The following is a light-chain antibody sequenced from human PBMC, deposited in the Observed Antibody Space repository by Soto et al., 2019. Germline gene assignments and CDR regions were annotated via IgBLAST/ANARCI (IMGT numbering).Light chain of an antibody. CDR3: SLYTSSVV. CDR2: DVS. Sequence: QSALTQPASVSGAPGQSITISCTGTSSDVGGSNYVSWYQQHPAKAPKLLIYDVSNRPSGVSNRFSGSKSGNTASLTISGLQAEYEADYYFSLYTSSVVFGGGTKGTVL. CDR1: SSDVGGSNY. V-gene: IGLV2-14*01. J-gene: IGLJ2*01.